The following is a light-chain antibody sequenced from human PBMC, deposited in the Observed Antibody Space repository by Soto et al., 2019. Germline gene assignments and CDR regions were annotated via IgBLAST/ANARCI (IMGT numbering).Light chain of an antibody. J-gene: IGLJ1*01. Sequence: QSALTQPASVSGSPGQSITISCTGTSSDVGSYNYVSWYQQHPGKAPKVMIYDVSNRPSGVSYRFSGSKSGNTASLTISGLQAEDEAAYYCSSYTTSSTYVFGTGTKLTV. CDR2: DVS. CDR1: SSDVGSYNY. V-gene: IGLV2-14*01. CDR3: SSYTTSSTYV.